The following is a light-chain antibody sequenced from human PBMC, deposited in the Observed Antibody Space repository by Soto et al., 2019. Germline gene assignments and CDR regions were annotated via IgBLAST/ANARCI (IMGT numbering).Light chain of an antibody. CDR3: QQYKDWPLT. CDR2: AAS. Sequence: EIVMTQSPATLSVSPGERATLFFSASQSVSSTLALYQQKPGQAPRLLIYAASTRATGFPARFSGSGSGTEFTLTISSLQSEDFAVYYCQQYKDWPLTFGGGTKVDIK. J-gene: IGKJ4*01. CDR1: QSVSST. V-gene: IGKV3-15*01.